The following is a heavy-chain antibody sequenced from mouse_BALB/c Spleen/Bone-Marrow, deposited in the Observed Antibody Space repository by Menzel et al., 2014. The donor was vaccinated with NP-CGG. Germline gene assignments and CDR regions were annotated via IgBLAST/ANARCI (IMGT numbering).Heavy chain of an antibody. Sequence: LMESGPELVKPGASVRGSCKASGFSFTDYNIYWVKQSHGKSLEWIGYIEPYNGGTTYNQKFKGKATLTVDKSSSTAFLHPNSLTTKDCAVYFCARYVRLINGAYDVW. J-gene: IGHJ1*01. CDR2: IEPYNGGT. D-gene: IGHD2-14*01. CDR1: GFSFTDYN. V-gene: IGHV1S135*01. CDR3: ARYVRLINGAYDV.